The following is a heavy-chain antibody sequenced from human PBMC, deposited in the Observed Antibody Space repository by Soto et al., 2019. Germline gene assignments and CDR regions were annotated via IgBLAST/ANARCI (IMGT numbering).Heavy chain of an antibody. CDR1: GGIISVFV. CDR3: AGVRCNSISCKSRNTFDI. V-gene: IGHV4-59*01. D-gene: IGHD2-2*01. J-gene: IGHJ3*02. CDR2: IPPSRST. Sequence: SETLSLTCTVSGGIISVFVWSWIRQPPGKGLEWIGYIPPSRSTNSYSYPKSRVTISIYSAKNQFSLRLTSMTAAGTALHFCAGVRCNSISCKSRNTFDIWGQGAMVTVAS.